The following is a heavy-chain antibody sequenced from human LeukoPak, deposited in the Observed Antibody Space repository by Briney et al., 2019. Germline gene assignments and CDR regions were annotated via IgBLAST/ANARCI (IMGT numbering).Heavy chain of an antibody. CDR1: GYTFTSYG. CDR2: ISAYNGNT. Sequence: ASVKVSCKASGYTFTSYGISWVRQAPGQGLEWMGWISAYNGNTNYAQKLQGRVTMTRDTSISTAYMEVSSLRSDATAVYFCARDREYCSSSSCYASYRFDYWGQGTLVTVSS. V-gene: IGHV1-18*01. J-gene: IGHJ4*02. CDR3: ARDREYCSSSSCYASYRFDY. D-gene: IGHD2-2*01.